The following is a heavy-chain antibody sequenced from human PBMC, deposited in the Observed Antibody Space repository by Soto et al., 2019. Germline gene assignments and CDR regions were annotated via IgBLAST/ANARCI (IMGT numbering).Heavy chain of an antibody. CDR2: INHSGST. D-gene: IGHD3-10*01. Sequence: QVQLQQWGAGLLKPSETLSLTCAVYGGSFSGYYWSWIRQPPGKGLEWIGEINHSGSTNYNPSLKSRVTITIDTSKNQFSLKLSSVTGADTAVYYCARMVPYYYGSGSYSYSYYYYMDVWGKGTTVTVSS. CDR3: ARMVPYYYGSGSYSYSYYYYMDV. J-gene: IGHJ6*03. CDR1: GGSFSGYY. V-gene: IGHV4-34*01.